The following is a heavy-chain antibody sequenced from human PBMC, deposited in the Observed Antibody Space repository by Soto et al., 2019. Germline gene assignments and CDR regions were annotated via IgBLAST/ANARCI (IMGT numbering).Heavy chain of an antibody. V-gene: IGHV4-34*01. Sequence: SETLSLTCAVYGGSFSGYYWSWIRQPPGRGLEWIGEINHSGSTNYNPSLKSRVTISVDTSKNQFSLKLSSVTAADTAVYYCARRKYEQQLVRGGIYYYYMDVWGKGTTVTVSS. CDR2: INHSGST. CDR1: GGSFSGYY. CDR3: ARRKYEQQLVRGGIYYYYMDV. J-gene: IGHJ6*03. D-gene: IGHD6-13*01.